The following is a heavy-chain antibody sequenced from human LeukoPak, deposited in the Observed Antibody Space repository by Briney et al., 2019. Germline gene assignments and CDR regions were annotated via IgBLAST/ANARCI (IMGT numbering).Heavy chain of an antibody. Sequence: GASVKVSCKASGYTFTSYGISWVRQAPGQGLEWMGWISAYNGNTNYAQKLEGRVTMTTDTSTSTAYMELRSLRSDDTAVYYCAREAQYYDSSGYYRPFDYWGQGTLVTVSS. CDR1: GYTFTSYG. V-gene: IGHV1-18*04. J-gene: IGHJ4*02. CDR2: ISAYNGNT. CDR3: AREAQYYDSSGYYRPFDY. D-gene: IGHD3-22*01.